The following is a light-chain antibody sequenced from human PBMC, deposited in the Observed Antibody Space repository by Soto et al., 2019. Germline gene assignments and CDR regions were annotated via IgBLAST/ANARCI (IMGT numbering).Light chain of an antibody. CDR1: QSVSSN. J-gene: IGKJ5*01. V-gene: IGKV3-15*01. CDR3: QQRCNWPPVT. Sequence: EIVMTQSPATLSVSPGDRATLSCRASQSVSSNLAWYQQKPGQAPRLVVYGASSRATGIPARFRGSGSGTEFTLTISSLEPEDFAVYYCQQRCNWPPVTFGGGTRLEI. CDR2: GAS.